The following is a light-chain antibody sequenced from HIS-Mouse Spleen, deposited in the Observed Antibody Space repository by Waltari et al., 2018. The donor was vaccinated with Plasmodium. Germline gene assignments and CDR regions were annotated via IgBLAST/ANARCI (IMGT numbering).Light chain of an antibody. CDR1: SSDVGGSHY. Sequence: QSALTQPRSVSGSPGQSVTIPCPGTSSDVGGSHYVSWYQQHPGQAPKLRIYDVSKRPSGVPDRFSGSKSGNTASLTISGRQAEDEADYYCCSYAGSYTWVFGGGTKLTVL. CDR3: CSYAGSYTWV. V-gene: IGLV2-11*01. CDR2: DVS. J-gene: IGLJ3*02.